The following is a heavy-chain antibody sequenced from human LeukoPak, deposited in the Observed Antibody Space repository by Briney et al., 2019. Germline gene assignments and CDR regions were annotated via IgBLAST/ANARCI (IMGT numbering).Heavy chain of an antibody. CDR1: GFTFSSYA. CDR2: ISTSGRTI. Sequence: GGSLRLSCAASGFTFSSYAMSWVRQAPGKGLEWVSYISTSGRTIFYADSVKGRFTISRDNAKNSLSLQMNSLRADDTAIYYCAREDGTYWGQGTLVTVSS. CDR3: AREDGTY. V-gene: IGHV3-48*01. J-gene: IGHJ4*02. D-gene: IGHD1-1*01.